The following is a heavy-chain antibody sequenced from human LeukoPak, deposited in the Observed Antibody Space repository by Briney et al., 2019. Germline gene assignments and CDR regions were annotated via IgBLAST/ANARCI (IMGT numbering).Heavy chain of an antibody. J-gene: IGHJ4*02. Sequence: GRSLRLSCAASGFTLSSYAMSWVRQAPGKGLEWVSSISGNSGRTYYADSVKGRFSISRDNSNNTLYLQMNSLRAEDAAVYYCAKSTSSWERVDYWGQGTLVTVSS. V-gene: IGHV3-23*01. CDR1: GFTLSSYA. CDR2: ISGNSGRT. D-gene: IGHD6-13*01. CDR3: AKSTSSWERVDY.